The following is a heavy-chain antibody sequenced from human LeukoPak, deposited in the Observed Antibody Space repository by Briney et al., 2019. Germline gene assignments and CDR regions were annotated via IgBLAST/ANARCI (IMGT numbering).Heavy chain of an antibody. CDR1: GGSISSGDYY. Sequence: PSETLSLTCTVSGGSISSGDYYWSWICQPPGKGLEWIGYIYYSGSTYYNPSLKSRVTISVDTSKNQFSLKLSSVTAADTAVYYCASSRDGYNSADYWGQGTLVTVSS. J-gene: IGHJ4*02. D-gene: IGHD5-24*01. CDR3: ASSRDGYNSADY. CDR2: IYYSGST. V-gene: IGHV4-30-4*01.